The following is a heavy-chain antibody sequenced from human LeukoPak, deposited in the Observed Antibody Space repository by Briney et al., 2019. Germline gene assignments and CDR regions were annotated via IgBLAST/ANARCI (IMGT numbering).Heavy chain of an antibody. V-gene: IGHV3-23*01. J-gene: IGHJ4*02. CDR3: AKGGCRGTCNPLAY. D-gene: IGHD2-15*01. Sequence: GGSLRLSCTASGFAFGSYAMAWVRQAPGKGLEWISSSGDSDGSTYYADSLKGRFTISRDNSKNTLYLQMNNLRAEDTAVYYCAKGGCRGTCNPLAYWGQGALVTVSP. CDR1: GFAFGSYA. CDR2: SGDSDGST.